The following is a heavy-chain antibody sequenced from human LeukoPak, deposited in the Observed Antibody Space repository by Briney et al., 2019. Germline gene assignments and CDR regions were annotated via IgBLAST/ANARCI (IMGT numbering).Heavy chain of an antibody. CDR1: GDSVSSNSAA. V-gene: IGHV6-1*01. CDR3: ARSHDHLWGNYPDY. J-gene: IGHJ4*02. D-gene: IGHD3-16*02. Sequence: SQTLSLTCAISGDSVSSNSAAWNWIRQSPSRGLKWLGRTYYRSKWYNDYAVSVKSRITINPDTSKNQFSLRLNSVTAADTAMYYCARSHDHLWGNYPDYWGQGTLVTVSS. CDR2: TYYRSKWYN.